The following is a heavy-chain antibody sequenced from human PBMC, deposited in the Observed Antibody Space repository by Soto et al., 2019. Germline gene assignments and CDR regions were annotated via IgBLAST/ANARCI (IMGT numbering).Heavy chain of an antibody. Sequence: QVQLQESGPGLVKSSATLSLTCSVSGDSSSTYYWGWIRQPPGKGLEWIGYINYGGRSNHNPSLKRRLSISVDASKNQVSLKLTSVTAADTAVYYCARSYCADSVSCNWFDPWGQGTLVVVSS. V-gene: IGHV4-59*01. J-gene: IGHJ5*02. CDR3: ARSYCADSVSCNWFDP. CDR2: INYGGRS. CDR1: GDSSSTYY. D-gene: IGHD2-8*02.